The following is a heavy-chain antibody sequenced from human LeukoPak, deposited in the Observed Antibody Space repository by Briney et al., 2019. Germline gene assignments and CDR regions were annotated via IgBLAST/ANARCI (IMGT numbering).Heavy chain of an antibody. CDR1: GFTFSSYG. V-gene: IGHV3-30*02. J-gene: IGHJ4*02. CDR2: IRYDGSNK. CDR3: AKEDEYSYGYGDY. D-gene: IGHD5-18*01. Sequence: GGSLRLSCAASGFTFSSYGMHWVRQAPGKGLEWVAFIRYDGSNKYYADSVKGRFTTSRDNSKNTLYLQMNSLRAEDTAVYYCAKEDEYSYGYGDYWGQGTLVTVSS.